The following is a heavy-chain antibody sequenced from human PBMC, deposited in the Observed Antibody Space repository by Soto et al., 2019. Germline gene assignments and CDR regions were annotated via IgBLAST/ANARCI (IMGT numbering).Heavy chain of an antibody. CDR2: ILYFVRNK. CDR1: GFTVSIYC. J-gene: IGHJ6*02. V-gene: IGHV3-30*18. Sequence: GGSLTLSSAASGFTVSIYCMRWVRQAPGRWLEWVAVILYFVRNKYYADSVKGPFTISRYNSKNPLYLQISSLSAEDTDVYSCVKDGGRGRPYFYDMDVWGQGTTVTVSS. D-gene: IGHD2-15*01. CDR3: VKDGGRGRPYFYDMDV.